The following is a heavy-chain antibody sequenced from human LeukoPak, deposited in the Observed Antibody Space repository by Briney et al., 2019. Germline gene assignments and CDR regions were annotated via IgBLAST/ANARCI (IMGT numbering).Heavy chain of an antibody. CDR2: IIPILGIA. CDR1: GGTFSSYA. J-gene: IGHJ6*02. Sequence: AASVKVSCKASGGTFSSYAISWVRQAPGQGLEWMGRIIPILGIANYAQKFQGRVTITADKSTSTAYMELSSLRSEDTAVYYCAREGYYDILTGYYPPYGMDVWGQGTTVTVSS. D-gene: IGHD3-9*01. V-gene: IGHV1-69*04. CDR3: AREGYYDILTGYYPPYGMDV.